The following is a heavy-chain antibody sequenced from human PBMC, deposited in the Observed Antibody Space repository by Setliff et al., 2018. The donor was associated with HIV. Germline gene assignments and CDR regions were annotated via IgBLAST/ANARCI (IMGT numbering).Heavy chain of an antibody. CDR2: IYHIGST. J-gene: IGHJ4*02. Sequence: KPSETLSLTCAVYGGSFSGYYWSWIRQPPGKGLEWIGEIYHIGSTNYNPSLKSRVTISVDTSKSQFSLKLSSVTAADTAVYYCARDNYYDSSGIDYWGQGTLVTVSS. CDR1: GGSFSGYY. V-gene: IGHV4-34*01. D-gene: IGHD3-22*01. CDR3: ARDNYYDSSGIDY.